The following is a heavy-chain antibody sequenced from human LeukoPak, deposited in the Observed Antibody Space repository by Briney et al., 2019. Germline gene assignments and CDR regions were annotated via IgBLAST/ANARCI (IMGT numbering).Heavy chain of an antibody. Sequence: SVKVSCKASGGTFSSYAISWVRQAPGQGLECMGRIIPIFGTANYAQKFQGRVTITTDESTSTAYMELSSLRSEDTAVYYCARATYYDSWSGYYTGLAYWGQRTLVTVSS. CDR2: IIPIFGTA. V-gene: IGHV1-69*05. CDR1: GGTFSSYA. CDR3: ARATYYDSWSGYYTGLAY. D-gene: IGHD3-3*01. J-gene: IGHJ4*02.